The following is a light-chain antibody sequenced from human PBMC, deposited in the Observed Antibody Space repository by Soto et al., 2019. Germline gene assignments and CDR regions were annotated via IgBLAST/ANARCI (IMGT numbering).Light chain of an antibody. CDR2: AAS. J-gene: IGKJ1*01. CDR1: QDIRHD. V-gene: IGKV1-6*01. CDR3: LQDYNYPWT. Sequence: AIQMTQSPSSLSASVGDRVTITCRASQDIRHDLGWYQERPGQAPKLLIYAASNLQTGVPSRFSGSGSGTDFTLTISSLQPEDFATYDCLQDYNYPWTFGQGTKVEI.